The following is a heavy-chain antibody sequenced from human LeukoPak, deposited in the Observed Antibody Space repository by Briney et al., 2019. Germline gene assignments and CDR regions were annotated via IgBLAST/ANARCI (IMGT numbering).Heavy chain of an antibody. CDR2: IYPGDSDT. CDR3: ARRSGNPAFNDY. Sequence: GESLKISCKGSGYSLTSYWFGWVRQIPGKGLEWMGIIYPGDSDTRYNPSFQGQVTISVDKSINAAYLQWTSLKASDTAMYYCARRSGNPAFNDYWGQGTLVTVSS. CDR1: GYSLTSYW. D-gene: IGHD2-15*01. V-gene: IGHV5-51*01. J-gene: IGHJ4*02.